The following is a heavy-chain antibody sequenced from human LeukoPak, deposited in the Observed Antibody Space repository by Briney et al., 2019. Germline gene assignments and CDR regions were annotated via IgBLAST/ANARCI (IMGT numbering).Heavy chain of an antibody. CDR2: IYYSGST. Sequence: SETLSLTCTVSGGSISSSSYYWGWIRQPPGKGLEWIGSIYYSGSTYYNPSLKSRVTISVDTSKNQFSLKLSSVTAADTAVYYCARGQGDYIPLDYWGQGTLVTVSS. V-gene: IGHV4-39*07. CDR1: GGSISSSSYY. CDR3: ARGQGDYIPLDY. J-gene: IGHJ4*02. D-gene: IGHD4-17*01.